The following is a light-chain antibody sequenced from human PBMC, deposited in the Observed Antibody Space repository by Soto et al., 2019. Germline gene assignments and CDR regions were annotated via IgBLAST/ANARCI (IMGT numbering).Light chain of an antibody. V-gene: IGLV1-44*01. J-gene: IGLJ2*01. CDR3: AAWDASLSAVI. CDR2: NNK. Sequence: QSVLTQPPSASGTPGQRVTISCSGSNSNIGDYPVNWYQKVPGTAPKLLIYNNKQRPSGVPDRFSGSKSGTSASLAISGLQSDDEGDYYCAAWDASLSAVIFGRGTKLTVL. CDR1: NSNIGDYP.